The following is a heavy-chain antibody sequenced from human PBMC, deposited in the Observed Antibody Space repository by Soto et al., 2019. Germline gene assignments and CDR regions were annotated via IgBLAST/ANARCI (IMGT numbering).Heavy chain of an antibody. CDR2: ISSANSYI. CDR1: GFTFNTYT. V-gene: IGHV3-21*01. CDR3: ARGVGIDY. D-gene: IGHD7-27*01. J-gene: IGHJ4*02. Sequence: ASVKVSCSASGFTFNTYTMNWVRQAPGKGLEWVSSISSANSYIYYADSVKGRFTISRDNAENSLYLQMGSLRAEDTAVYYCARGVGIDYWGQGTLVTVSS.